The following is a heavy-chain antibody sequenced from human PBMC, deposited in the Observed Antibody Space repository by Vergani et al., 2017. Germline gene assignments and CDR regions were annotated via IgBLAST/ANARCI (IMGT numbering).Heavy chain of an antibody. D-gene: IGHD3-10*01. Sequence: VQLVESGGGVVQPGRSLRLSCAASGFTFSSYAMSWVRQAPGKGLEWVSAISGSGGSTYYADSVKGRFTISRDNSKNTLYLQMNSLRAEDTAVYYCATAPMGYYGSGKYYYYYGMDVWGQGTTVTVSS. CDR1: GFTFSSYA. CDR2: ISGSGGST. V-gene: IGHV3-23*04. CDR3: ATAPMGYYGSGKYYYYYGMDV. J-gene: IGHJ6*02.